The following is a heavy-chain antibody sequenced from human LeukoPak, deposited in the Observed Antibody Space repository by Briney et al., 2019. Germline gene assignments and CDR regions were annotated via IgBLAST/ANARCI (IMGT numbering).Heavy chain of an antibody. CDR3: ARDGPCSGGSCYPGEALYYYGMDV. CDR1: GGTFSSYA. J-gene: IGHJ6*02. Sequence: GASVKVSCKASGGTFSSYAISWVRQAPGQGLEWMGGIIPIFGTANYAQKFQGRVTITADESTSTAYMELSSLRSEDTAVYYCARDGPCSGGSCYPGEALYYYGMDVWGQGTTVTVSS. D-gene: IGHD2-15*01. V-gene: IGHV1-69*01. CDR2: IIPIFGTA.